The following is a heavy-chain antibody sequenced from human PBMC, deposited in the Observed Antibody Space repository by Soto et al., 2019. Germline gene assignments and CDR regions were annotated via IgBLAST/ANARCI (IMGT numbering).Heavy chain of an antibody. V-gene: IGHV1-18*01. CDR2: ISPYKGNT. CDR1: GYTFSSIG. CDR3: ARDLDGSGNYYTDY. Sequence: ASVKVSCKASGYTFSSIGISWVRQAPGQGLECMGWISPYKGNTYYAQRLQGRVTMTTDTSTSTAYMELRSLRSDDTAVYYCARDLDGSGNYYTDYWGQGTLVTVSS. J-gene: IGHJ4*02. D-gene: IGHD3-10*01.